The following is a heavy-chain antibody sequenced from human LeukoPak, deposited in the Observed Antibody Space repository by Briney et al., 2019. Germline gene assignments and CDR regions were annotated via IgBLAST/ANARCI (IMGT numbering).Heavy chain of an antibody. CDR1: GGSISSSSYY. J-gene: IGHJ4*02. V-gene: IGHV4-39*01. CDR2: IYYSGST. D-gene: IGHD5-18*01. CDR3: ARHRYSYGYGFSSD. Sequence: PSETLSLTCTVSGGSISSSSYYWGWIRQPPGKGLEWIGSIYYSGSTYYNPSLKSRVTISVDTSKNQFSLKLSSVTAADTAVYYCARHRYSYGYGFSSDWGQGTLVTVSS.